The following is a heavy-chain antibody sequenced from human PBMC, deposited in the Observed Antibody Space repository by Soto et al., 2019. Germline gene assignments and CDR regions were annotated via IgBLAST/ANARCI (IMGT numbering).Heavy chain of an antibody. CDR2: LSVSGVCT. Sequence: EVQVLESGGGLVQPGGSLRLSCAASGITFSNYAMSWVRQSPGKGLEWVSGLSVSGVCTYYADSVKGRFTISRDTSKNTLYLQMTSLRAEDTAVYYCATDLPGGEDDHYGMDVWGQGTTVTVSS. CDR1: GITFSNYA. V-gene: IGHV3-23*01. D-gene: IGHD2-21*01. J-gene: IGHJ6*02. CDR3: ATDLPGGEDDHYGMDV.